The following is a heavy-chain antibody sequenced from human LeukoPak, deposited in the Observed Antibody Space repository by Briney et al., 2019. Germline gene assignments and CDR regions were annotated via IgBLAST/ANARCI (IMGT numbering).Heavy chain of an antibody. CDR2: IWYDGSNK. V-gene: IGHV3-33*08. CDR3: ARDRDGTYYFDY. CDR1: GFTFSDYY. Sequence: GGSLRLSCAASGFTFSDYYMSWIRQAPGKGLEWVAVIWYDGSNKYYADSVKGRFTISRDNSKNTLYLQMNSLRAEDTAVYYCARDRDGTYYFDYWGQGTLVTVSS. D-gene: IGHD1-26*01. J-gene: IGHJ4*02.